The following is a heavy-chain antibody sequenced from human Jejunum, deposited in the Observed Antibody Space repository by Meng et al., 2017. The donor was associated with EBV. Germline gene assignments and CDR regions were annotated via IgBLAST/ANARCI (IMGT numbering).Heavy chain of an antibody. CDR1: GYTFTSSG. D-gene: IGHD2-8*02. V-gene: IGHV7-4-1*02. Sequence: QVVKCVCELKESGDLVEVLCEASGYTFTSSGINWVRQATGQGLEWMGWIHTNTGYPTYAQDFTGRFVFSLDTSVSTAYLQITSLSTEDNAVYYCARVRPGGGWFVPWGQGTLVTVSS. CDR3: ARVRPGGGWFVP. CDR2: IHTNTGYP. J-gene: IGHJ5*02.